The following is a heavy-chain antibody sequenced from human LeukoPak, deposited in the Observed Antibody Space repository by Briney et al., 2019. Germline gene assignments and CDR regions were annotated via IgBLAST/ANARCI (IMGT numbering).Heavy chain of an antibody. J-gene: IGHJ4*02. CDR3: AREEFLHEIDSSGYFVY. CDR1: GGSITGYY. D-gene: IGHD3-22*01. Sequence: SETLSLTCTVSGGSITGYYGNWLRHPAGQGLEWLGRVYSSGVGNYNPSLTSRVTMSVDTSKNQFSLKLTSLTAADTAVYYCAREEFLHEIDSSGYFVYWGQGTLVTVSS. V-gene: IGHV4-4*07. CDR2: VYSSGVG.